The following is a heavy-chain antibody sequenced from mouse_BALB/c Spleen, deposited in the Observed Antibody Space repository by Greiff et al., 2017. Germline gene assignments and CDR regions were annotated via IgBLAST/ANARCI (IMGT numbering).Heavy chain of an antibody. V-gene: IGHV1-87*01. Sequence: VQLQQSGAELARPGASVKLSCKASGYTFTSYWMQWVKQRPGQGLEWIGAIYPGDGDTRYTQKFKGKATLTADKSSSTAYMQLSSLASEDSAVYYCARSGGGLAYWGQGTLVTVSA. CDR1: GYTFTSYW. D-gene: IGHD1-1*02. CDR2: IYPGDGDT. CDR3: ARSGGGLAY. J-gene: IGHJ3*01.